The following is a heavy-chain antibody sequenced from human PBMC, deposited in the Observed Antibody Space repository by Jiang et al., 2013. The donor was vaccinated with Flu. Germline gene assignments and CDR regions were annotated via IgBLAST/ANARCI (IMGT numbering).Heavy chain of an antibody. V-gene: IGHV5-51*01. CDR3: ARHSPDLSGGMGSGSYFDY. CDR1: GYSFTSYW. Sequence: YGAEVKKPGESLKISCKGPGYSFTSYWIAWVRQMPGKGLEWMGIIYPGDSNIRYSPSFQGQVTMSADKSINTAYLHWSSLKASDTAMYYCARHSPDLSGGMGSGSYFDYWGQGTLLTVSS. J-gene: IGHJ4*02. CDR2: IYPGDSNI. D-gene: IGHD3-10*01.